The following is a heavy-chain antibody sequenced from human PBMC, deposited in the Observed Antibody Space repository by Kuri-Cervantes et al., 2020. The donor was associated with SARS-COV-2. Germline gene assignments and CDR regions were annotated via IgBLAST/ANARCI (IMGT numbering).Heavy chain of an antibody. D-gene: IGHD1-1*01. V-gene: IGHV3-21*04. CDR2: ISSSSSQR. CDR3: VKGQTGTTLSLDN. Sequence: GGSLRLSCAASGFTFTTYSMTWVRQAPGKGLEWVSSISSSSSQRYYVDSVKGRFTISRDNAKNSLYLQMNVLRSEDTALYYCVKGQTGTTLSLDNWGQGTLVTVSS. CDR1: GFTFTTYS. J-gene: IGHJ4*02.